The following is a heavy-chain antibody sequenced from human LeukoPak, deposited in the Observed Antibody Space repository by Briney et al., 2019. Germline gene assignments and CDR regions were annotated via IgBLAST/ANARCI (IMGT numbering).Heavy chain of an antibody. Sequence: PGGSLRLSCTASGFTFGNYAMSWVRQAPGMGLEWVSALSGSGSSTFYADSVKGRFTISRDNSKNTLYLQMGSLIFEDTAVYYCANVIIAAVGYEYFQYWGQGTLVSVSS. J-gene: IGHJ1*01. CDR1: GFTFGNYA. CDR3: ANVIIAAVGYEYFQY. V-gene: IGHV3-23*01. CDR2: LSGSGSST. D-gene: IGHD6-13*01.